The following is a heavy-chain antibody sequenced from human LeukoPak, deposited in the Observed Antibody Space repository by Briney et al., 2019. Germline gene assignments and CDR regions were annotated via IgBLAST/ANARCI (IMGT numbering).Heavy chain of an antibody. J-gene: IGHJ4*02. CDR1: GFTFRTYG. CDR3: AKDRGSWSYGGFDY. V-gene: IGHV3-30*02. CDR2: IGYEGTKT. D-gene: IGHD1-26*01. Sequence: GGSLRLSCTSSGFTFRTYGMHWVRQAPGKGLEWVTFIGYEGTKTDYIDSVKGRFTISRDNSKNRLYLQMNSLRIEDTAVYYCAKDRGSWSYGGFDYWSQGILVTVSS.